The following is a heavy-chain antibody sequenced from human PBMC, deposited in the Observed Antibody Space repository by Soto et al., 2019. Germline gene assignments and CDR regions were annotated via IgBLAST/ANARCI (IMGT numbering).Heavy chain of an antibody. J-gene: IGHJ3*02. V-gene: IGHV3-23*01. CDR3: AKRFGSGYYSPFDI. CDR2: LSGTGGDT. Sequence: QPGGSLRLSCAASGFTFSTYAMTWVRQAPGKGLEWVSSLSGTGGDTYYADSVKGRFTISRDNSKNTLSLQMNSLRAEDTAVYYCAKRFGSGYYSPFDIWGQGTMVTVSS. CDR1: GFTFSTYA. D-gene: IGHD3-22*01.